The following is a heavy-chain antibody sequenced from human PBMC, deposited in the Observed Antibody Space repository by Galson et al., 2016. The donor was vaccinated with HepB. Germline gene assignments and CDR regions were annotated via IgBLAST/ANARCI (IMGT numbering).Heavy chain of an antibody. Sequence: SLRLSCAASGLGFSSHWMHWVRQAPETGLVWISRVDSNGGSVRYADSVKGRFTVSRDNAKNTLYLEMNSLRAEDSGVYFCARKSSCNDGVCYDAFDVWGRVTSVIVSS. D-gene: IGHD2-8*01. V-gene: IGHV3-74*01. CDR1: GLGFSSHW. CDR2: VDSNGGSV. J-gene: IGHJ3*01. CDR3: ARKSSCNDGVCYDAFDV.